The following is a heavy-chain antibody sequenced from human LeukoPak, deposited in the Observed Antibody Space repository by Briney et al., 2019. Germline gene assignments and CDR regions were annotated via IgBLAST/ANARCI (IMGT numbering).Heavy chain of an antibody. CDR1: GYTFTSYG. V-gene: IGHV1-18*04. Sequence: ASVKVPCKASGYTFTSYGISWVRQAPGQGLEWMGWISAYNGNTNYAQKLQGRVTMTTDTSTSTAYMELRSLRSDDTAVYYCARDGIAAAGRGYNWFDPWGQGTLATVSS. CDR3: ARDGIAAAGRGYNWFDP. D-gene: IGHD6-13*01. J-gene: IGHJ5*02. CDR2: ISAYNGNT.